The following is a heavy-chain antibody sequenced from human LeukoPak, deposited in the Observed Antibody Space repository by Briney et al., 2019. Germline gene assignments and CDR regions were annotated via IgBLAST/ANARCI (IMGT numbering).Heavy chain of an antibody. CDR3: ARDPLNISRLTNVFDI. J-gene: IGHJ3*02. CDR2: ISYDGGNE. Sequence: GGSLRPSCAASGFTFSNAWMSWVRQAPGKGLEWVAVISYDGGNEYYAASVKGRFTISRDNSKSTLHLKLNGLRAEDTAVYYCARDPLNISRLTNVFDIWGQGTTVIVS. V-gene: IGHV3-30*03. CDR1: GFTFSNAW. D-gene: IGHD2/OR15-2a*01.